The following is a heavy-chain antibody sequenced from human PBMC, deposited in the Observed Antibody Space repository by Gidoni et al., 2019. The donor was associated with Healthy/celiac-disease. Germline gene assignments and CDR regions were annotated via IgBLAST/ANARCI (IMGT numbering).Heavy chain of an antibody. D-gene: IGHD3-3*01. V-gene: IGHV3-7*01. J-gene: IGHJ4*02. CDR2: IKQDGSEK. CDR3: ASPTVINTIFGVDFDY. CDR1: GFTFSRYW. Sequence: EVQLVESGGGLVQPGGSLRLSCAASGFTFSRYWRSWVRQAPGKGLEWVANIKQDGSEKYYVDSVKGRFTISRDNAKNSLYLQMNSLRAEDTAVYYCASPTVINTIFGVDFDYWGQGTLVTVSS.